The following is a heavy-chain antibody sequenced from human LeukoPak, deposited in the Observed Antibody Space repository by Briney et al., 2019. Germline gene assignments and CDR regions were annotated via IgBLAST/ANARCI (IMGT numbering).Heavy chain of an antibody. CDR3: ARSRGGSYYGDASDI. CDR2: IYYSGST. CDR1: GGSIRSGDSY. Sequence: SQTLSLTCTVSGGSIRSGDSYWSWIRPPPGKGLEWIGYIYYSGSTYYKPSLKSRVSISLDTSKNQFSLKLSSVTAADTAVYYCARSRGGSYYGDASDIWGQGTMVTVSS. J-gene: IGHJ3*02. V-gene: IGHV4-30-4*01. D-gene: IGHD1-26*01.